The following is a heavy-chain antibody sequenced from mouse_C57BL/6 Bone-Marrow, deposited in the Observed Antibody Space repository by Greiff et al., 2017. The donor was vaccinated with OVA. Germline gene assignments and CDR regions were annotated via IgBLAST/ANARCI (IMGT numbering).Heavy chain of an antibody. CDR1: GYTFTDYE. CDR3: TSGYEYDDYYAMDY. D-gene: IGHD2-4*01. CDR2: IDPETGGT. V-gene: IGHV1-15*01. J-gene: IGHJ4*01. Sequence: VQLQQSGAELVRPGASVTLSCKASGYTFTDYEMHWVKQTPVHGLEWIGAIDPETGGTAYNQKFKGKAILTADKSSSTAYMELRSLTSEDSAVYYCTSGYEYDDYYAMDYWGQGTSVTVSS.